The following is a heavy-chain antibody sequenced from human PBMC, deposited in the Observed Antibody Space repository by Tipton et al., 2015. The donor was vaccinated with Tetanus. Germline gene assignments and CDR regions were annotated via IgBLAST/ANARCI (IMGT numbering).Heavy chain of an antibody. D-gene: IGHD3-16*02. CDR3: AKTAGYDNTWLYHFDF. Sequence: LRLSCTVSGGSISSGLYYWGWIRQSPGKGLEWIGSAFSSGNTFYNPSLMSRVTISGDTPKNQFSLKLSSVTAADTAVYFCAKTAGYDNTWLYHFDFWGQGILGTVSS. J-gene: IGHJ4*02. CDR2: AFSSGNT. V-gene: IGHV4-39*01. CDR1: GGSISSGLYY.